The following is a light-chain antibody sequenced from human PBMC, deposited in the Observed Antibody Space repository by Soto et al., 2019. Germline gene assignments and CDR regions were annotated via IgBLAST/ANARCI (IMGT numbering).Light chain of an antibody. Sequence: ERVLTQSPGTLPLSRGERATLSXRASHSIIMTYLAWYQPQPGXPPRHXXDCXSSSANGSPDSLSGSGSGTDFTRTIGRLEPDYCECYYWQQYGIATGTFGQGTKVDIK. V-gene: IGKV3-20*01. CDR1: HSIIMTY. CDR2: CXS. CDR3: QQYGIATGT. J-gene: IGKJ1*01.